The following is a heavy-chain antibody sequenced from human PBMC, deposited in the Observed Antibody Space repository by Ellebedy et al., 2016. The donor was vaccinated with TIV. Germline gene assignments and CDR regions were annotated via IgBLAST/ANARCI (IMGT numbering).Heavy chain of an antibody. V-gene: IGHV3-30-3*01. CDR2: ISYDGINK. CDR3: AREGPGFSYFTSYYAMDV. J-gene: IGHJ6*02. CDR1: GFIFSSYA. Sequence: GGSLRLSCAASGFIFSSYAMHWVRQAPGKGLEWVAVISYDGINKDYIDSVKGRFTISRDNSKNTLYLQMSSLRAADTAVYYCAREGPGFSYFTSYYAMDVWGQGTTVTVSS. D-gene: IGHD5-18*01.